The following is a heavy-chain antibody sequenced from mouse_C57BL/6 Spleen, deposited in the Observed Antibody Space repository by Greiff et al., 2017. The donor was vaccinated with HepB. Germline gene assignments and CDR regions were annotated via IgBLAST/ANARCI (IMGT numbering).Heavy chain of an antibody. V-gene: IGHV1-80*01. CDR1: GYAFSSYW. CDR3: ARGRTTVVASYYFDY. Sequence: VQGVESGAELVKPGASVKISCKASGYAFSSYWMNWVKQRPGKGLEWIGQIYPGDGDTNYNGKFKGKATLTADKSSSTAYMQLSSLTSEDSAVYFCARGRTTVVASYYFDYWGQGTTLTVSS. CDR2: IYPGDGDT. J-gene: IGHJ2*01. D-gene: IGHD1-1*01.